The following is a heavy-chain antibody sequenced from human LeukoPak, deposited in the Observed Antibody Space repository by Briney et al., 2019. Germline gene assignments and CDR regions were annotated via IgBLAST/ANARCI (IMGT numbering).Heavy chain of an antibody. Sequence: SETLSLTCAVYGGSFSGYYLSWIRQPPGKGLEWIGEINHSGSTNYNPSLKSRVTISVDTSKNQFSLKLSSVTAADTAVYYCATEMATAIDYWGQGTLVTVSS. CDR1: GGSFSGYY. V-gene: IGHV4-34*01. J-gene: IGHJ4*02. CDR2: INHSGST. CDR3: ATEMATAIDY. D-gene: IGHD5-24*01.